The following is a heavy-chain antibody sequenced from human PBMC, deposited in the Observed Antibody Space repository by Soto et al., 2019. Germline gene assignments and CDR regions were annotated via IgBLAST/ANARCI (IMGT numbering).Heavy chain of an antibody. J-gene: IGHJ4*02. Sequence: SETLSLTCTVSGGSISSYYWSWIRQAAGKGLEWIGRIYTSGSTNYSPSLKSRVTMSVDTSKNQFSLKLSSVTAADTAVYYCARQGYYYDSSGYQPFDYWGQGTLVTVSS. V-gene: IGHV4-4*07. D-gene: IGHD3-22*01. CDR2: IYTSGST. CDR3: ARQGYYYDSSGYQPFDY. CDR1: GGSISSYY.